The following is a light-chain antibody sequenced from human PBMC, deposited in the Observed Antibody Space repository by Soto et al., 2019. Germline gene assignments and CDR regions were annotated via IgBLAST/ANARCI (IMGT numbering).Light chain of an antibody. CDR3: QQYNSYSA. Sequence: DIHMTQSPSTLSASVGDRVRINWGASQSISSWLAWYQQKPGKAPKLLIYDASSLESGVPSRFSGSGSGTEFTLTISSLKPDDFATYYCQQYNSYSAFGQGTKVDIK. J-gene: IGKJ1*01. CDR1: QSISSW. V-gene: IGKV1-5*01. CDR2: DAS.